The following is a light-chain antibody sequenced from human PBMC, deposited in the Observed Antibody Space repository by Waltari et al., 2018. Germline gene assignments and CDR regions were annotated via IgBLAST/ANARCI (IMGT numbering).Light chain of an antibody. J-gene: IGLJ2*01. V-gene: IGLV6-57*04. CDR1: SGSIATKY. Sequence: NFMLTQPHSVSESQGKTVTIPCTRSSGSIATKYVQWYQQRPGSAPTTVIYEDNQRPSGVPDRFSGSIDSSSNSASLTISGLKPEDEADYYCQSYDDRSVVFGGGTKLTVL. CDR2: EDN. CDR3: QSYDDRSVV.